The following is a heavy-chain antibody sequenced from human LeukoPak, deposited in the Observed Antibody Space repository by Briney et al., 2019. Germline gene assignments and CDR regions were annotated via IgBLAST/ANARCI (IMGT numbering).Heavy chain of an antibody. J-gene: IGHJ5*02. CDR1: GFAFSGYA. D-gene: IGHD2-15*01. Sequence: GGSLRLSCAASGFAFSGYAVTWVRQAPGKGLEWVSSISSSSSYIYYADSVKGRFTISRDNAKNSLYLQMSSLRADDTAVYYCARSGIGTPPGNHWGQGTLVTVSS. CDR2: ISSSSSYI. V-gene: IGHV3-21*01. CDR3: ARSGIGTPPGNH.